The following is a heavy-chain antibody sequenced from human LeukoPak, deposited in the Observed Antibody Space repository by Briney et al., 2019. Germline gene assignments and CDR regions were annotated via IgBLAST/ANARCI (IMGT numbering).Heavy chain of an antibody. CDR2: ISSSSSYI. CDR3: AKDHQFNSGSNWGGDAFDI. Sequence: PGGSLRFSCAASGFTFSSYSMNWVRQAPGKGLEWVSSISSSSSYIYYADSVKGRFTISRDNAKNSLYLQMNSLRAEDTAVYYCAKDHQFNSGSNWGGDAFDIWGQGTMVTVSS. D-gene: IGHD1-26*01. J-gene: IGHJ3*02. CDR1: GFTFSSYS. V-gene: IGHV3-21*04.